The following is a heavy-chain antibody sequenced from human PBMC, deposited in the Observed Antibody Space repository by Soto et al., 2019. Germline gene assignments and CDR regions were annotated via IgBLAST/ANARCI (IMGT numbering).Heavy chain of an antibody. Sequence: QVQLVESGGGVVQPGRSLRLSCAASGFTFSSYAMHWVRQAPGKGLEWVAVISYDGSNKYYADSVKGRFTISRDNSKNPLYLQMNSLSAEDTAVYYCALALYSRTTGTSPDWFDPWGQGTLVTVSS. CDR3: ALALYSRTTGTSPDWFDP. V-gene: IGHV3-30-3*01. J-gene: IGHJ5*02. CDR2: ISYDGSNK. CDR1: GFTFSSYA. D-gene: IGHD1-1*01.